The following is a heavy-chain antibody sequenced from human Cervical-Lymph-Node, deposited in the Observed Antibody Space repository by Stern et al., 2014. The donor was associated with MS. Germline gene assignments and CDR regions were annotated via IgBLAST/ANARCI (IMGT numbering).Heavy chain of an antibody. CDR1: GFTFSSYW. J-gene: IGHJ4*02. Sequence: EVQLDESGGGLVQPGGSLRLSCAASGFTFSSYWMSWVRQAPGKGLEWVATIKQDGNDKYYVDSVKGRFTISRDNAKNSLYLQMNSLRAEDTAMYYCARDLSVMLVGYFDYWGQGTLVTVSS. V-gene: IGHV3-7*01. CDR2: IKQDGNDK. CDR3: ARDLSVMLVGYFDY. D-gene: IGHD3-16*01.